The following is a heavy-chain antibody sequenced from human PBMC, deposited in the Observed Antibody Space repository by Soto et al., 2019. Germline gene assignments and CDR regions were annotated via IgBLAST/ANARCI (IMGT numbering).Heavy chain of an antibody. CDR3: ARGAHGSGYAVH. J-gene: IGHJ4*02. D-gene: IGHD3-3*01. Sequence: QVQLVQSGTEVKKPGASVKVSCRTSGYTFTTYGINWVRQAPGQGPEWMGWISGYNGNTNYPQKFQGRVTMTTDTLTSTGYMEVRGLTSEDTAVYYCARGAHGSGYAVHWGQGTLVTVSS. V-gene: IGHV1-18*01. CDR2: ISGYNGNT. CDR1: GYTFTTYG.